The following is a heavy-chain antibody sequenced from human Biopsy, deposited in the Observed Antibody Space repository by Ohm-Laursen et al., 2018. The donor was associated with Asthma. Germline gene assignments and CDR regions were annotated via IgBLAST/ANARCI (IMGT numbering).Heavy chain of an antibody. Sequence: TLSLTCSLSSGSGGYMRSGNYYWGWIRQPPGKGPEWIGSIYYSGTTYYNPSLESRVTVSADTSKNQFSLKLTSVTAADTAVYYCVRGSSSWHHGPFHYYYGLDVWGQGTTATVFS. J-gene: IGHJ6*02. CDR2: IYYSGTT. CDR3: VRGSSSWHHGPFHYYYGLDV. D-gene: IGHD6-13*01. CDR1: SGSGGYMRSGNYY. V-gene: IGHV4-39*01.